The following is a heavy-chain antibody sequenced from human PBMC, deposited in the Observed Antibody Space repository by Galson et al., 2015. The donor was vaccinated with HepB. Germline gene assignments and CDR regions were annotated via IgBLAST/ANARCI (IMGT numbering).Heavy chain of an antibody. Sequence: SLRLSCAASGFMFSNYAMSWVRQAPGKGLEWVSGISGSGGNKCYADSVKGRFTISRDNSKNTLYLQMNSLRAEDTAVYYCATSPPGATSTFYYFDYWGQGTPVTVSS. D-gene: IGHD5-12*01. V-gene: IGHV3-23*01. CDR3: ATSPPGATSTFYYFDY. CDR2: ISGSGGNK. CDR1: GFMFSNYA. J-gene: IGHJ4*02.